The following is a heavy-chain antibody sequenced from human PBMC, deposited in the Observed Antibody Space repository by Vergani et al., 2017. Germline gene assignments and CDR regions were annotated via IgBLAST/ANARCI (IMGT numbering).Heavy chain of an antibody. CDR3: AKDGPAHDYGDSPVY. CDR2: MNPNSGNT. CDR1: GYTFTSYD. D-gene: IGHD4-17*01. J-gene: IGHJ4*02. Sequence: QVQLVQSGAEVKKPGASVKVSCKASGYTFTSYDINWVRQATGQGLEWMGWMNPNSGNTGYAQKFQGRVTMTRNTSISTAYMELNSLRAEDTAVYYCAKDGPAHDYGDSPVYWGQGTLVTVSS. V-gene: IGHV1-8*01.